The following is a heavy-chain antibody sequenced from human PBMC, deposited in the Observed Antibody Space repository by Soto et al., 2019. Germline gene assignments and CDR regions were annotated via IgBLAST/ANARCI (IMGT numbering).Heavy chain of an antibody. V-gene: IGHV1-69*06. CDR3: ARCWYSSSRFDY. CDR1: GGTFSSYA. D-gene: IGHD6-6*01. Sequence: QVQLVQSGAEVKKPGSSVKVSCKASGGTFSSYAISWVRQAPGQGLEWMGGIIPIFGTANYAQKFQGRVSITAHKSPSTAYMELSILRSEDTPVHYVARCWYSSSRFDYSGQGTLVTVSS. CDR2: IIPIFGTA. J-gene: IGHJ4*02.